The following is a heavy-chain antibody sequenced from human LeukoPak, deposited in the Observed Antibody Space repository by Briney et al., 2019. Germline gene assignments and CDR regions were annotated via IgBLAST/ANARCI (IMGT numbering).Heavy chain of an antibody. Sequence: GGSLRLSCAASGFTFSSYATHWVRQAPGKGLEWVAVISYDGSNKYYADSVKGRFTISRDNSKNTLYLQMNSLRAEDTAVYYCARDWEDYVLDYWGQGTLVTVSS. D-gene: IGHD4-17*01. CDR1: GFTFSSYA. J-gene: IGHJ4*02. CDR2: ISYDGSNK. V-gene: IGHV3-30*04. CDR3: ARDWEDYVLDY.